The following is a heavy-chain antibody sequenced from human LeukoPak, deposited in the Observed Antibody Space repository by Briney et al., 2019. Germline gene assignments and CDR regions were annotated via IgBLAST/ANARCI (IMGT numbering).Heavy chain of an antibody. J-gene: IGHJ4*02. CDR1: GYTFTGYY. CDR3: ATEGIVATIGPPLRY. D-gene: IGHD5-12*01. CDR2: INPNSGGT. V-gene: IGHV1-2*02. Sequence: GASVKVSCKASGYTFTGYYMHWVRQAPGQGLEWMGWINPNSGGTNYAQKFQGRVTITADESTSTAYMELSSLRSEDTAVYYCATEGIVATIGPPLRYWGQGTLVTVSS.